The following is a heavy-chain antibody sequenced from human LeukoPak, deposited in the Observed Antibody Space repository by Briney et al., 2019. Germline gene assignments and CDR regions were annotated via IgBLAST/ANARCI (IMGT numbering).Heavy chain of an antibody. Sequence: ASVKVSCKASGGTFSDCAINWVRQAPGQGLEWMGGIIAKFGTPKYAQKFQGRVTITADKSTSTAYMELSSLRSEDTAVYYCANGRGSNGYSSGYYYLDVWGKGTTATVSS. CDR3: ANGRGSNGYSSGYYYLDV. CDR2: IIAKFGTP. V-gene: IGHV1-69*06. CDR1: GGTFSDCA. J-gene: IGHJ6*03. D-gene: IGHD3-16*01.